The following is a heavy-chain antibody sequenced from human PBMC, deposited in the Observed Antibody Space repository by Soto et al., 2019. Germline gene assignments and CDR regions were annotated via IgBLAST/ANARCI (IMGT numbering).Heavy chain of an antibody. V-gene: IGHV3-23*01. CDR2: ISGSGGST. Sequence: GGSLILSCAASGFTFSSYAMSWVRQAPGKGLEWVSAISGSGGSTYYADSVKGRFTISRDNSKNTLYLQMNSLRAEDTAVYYCAKVRDHYYYYMDVWGKGATVTVSS. CDR3: AKVRDHYYYYMDV. CDR1: GFTFSSYA. J-gene: IGHJ6*03.